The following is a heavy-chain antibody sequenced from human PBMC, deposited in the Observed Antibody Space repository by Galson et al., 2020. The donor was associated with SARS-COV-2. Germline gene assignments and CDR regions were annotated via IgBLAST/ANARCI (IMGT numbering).Heavy chain of an antibody. Sequence: GESLKISCAASGFTFSSYGMHWVRQAPGKGLEWVAFIRYDGSNKYYADSVKGRFTISRDNSKNTLYLQMNSLRAEDTAVYYCAKEGATGPHYWGQGTLVTVSS. CDR2: IRYDGSNK. CDR1: GFTFSSYG. D-gene: IGHD1-1*01. J-gene: IGHJ4*02. CDR3: AKEGATGPHY. V-gene: IGHV3-30*02.